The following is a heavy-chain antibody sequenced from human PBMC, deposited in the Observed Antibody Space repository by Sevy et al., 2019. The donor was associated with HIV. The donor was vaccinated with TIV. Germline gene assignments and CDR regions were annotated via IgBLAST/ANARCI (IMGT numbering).Heavy chain of an antibody. D-gene: IGHD3-16*02. CDR2: ITRSDSAR. V-gene: IGHV3-48*01. CDR3: ERTVSGSYRYDDY. Sequence: GGSLRLSCGASGFSFSSYSMNWVRQAPGKGLEWVSYITRSDSAREYADSVKGRFTISRDKAKNSLFLQMNSLRVEDTAVYYCERTVSGSYRYDDYWGQGTLVTVSS. CDR1: GFSFSSYS. J-gene: IGHJ4*02.